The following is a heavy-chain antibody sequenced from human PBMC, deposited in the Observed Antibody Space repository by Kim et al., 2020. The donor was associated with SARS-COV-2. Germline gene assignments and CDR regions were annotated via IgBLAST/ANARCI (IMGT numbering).Heavy chain of an antibody. D-gene: IGHD1-26*01. V-gene: IGHV1-3*01. CDR3: ARGGVGATYNWFDP. Sequence: SHKFQGRETITRDTSASTAYMELSSLRSEDTAVYYCARGGVGATYNWFDPWGQGTLVTVSS. J-gene: IGHJ5*02.